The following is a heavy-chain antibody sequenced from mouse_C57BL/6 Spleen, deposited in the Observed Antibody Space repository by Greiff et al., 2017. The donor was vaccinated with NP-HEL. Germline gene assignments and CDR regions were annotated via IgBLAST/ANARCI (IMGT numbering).Heavy chain of an antibody. Sequence: QVQLKESGAELARPGASVKLSCKASGYTFTSYGISWVKQRTGQGLEWIGEIYPRSGDTYYNEKFKGKATLTADKSSSTAYMELRSLPSEDSAVYFCARRGYDYGDWYFDVWGTWTTVTVSS. CDR3: ARRGYDYGDWYFDV. V-gene: IGHV1-81*01. J-gene: IGHJ1*03. CDR2: IYPRSGDT. D-gene: IGHD2-4*01. CDR1: GYTFTSYG.